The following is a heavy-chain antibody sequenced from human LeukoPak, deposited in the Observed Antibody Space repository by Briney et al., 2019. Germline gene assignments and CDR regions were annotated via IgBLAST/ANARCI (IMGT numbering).Heavy chain of an antibody. CDR2: ISAYNGNT. CDR1: GYTFTSYG. CDR3: ARGDCTNGVCYRLHDY. D-gene: IGHD2-8*01. J-gene: IGHJ4*02. Sequence: ASVKVSCKASGYTFTSYGISWVRQAPGQGLKWMGWISAYNGNTNYAQKLQGRVTMTTDTSTSTAYMELRSLRSDDTAVYYCARGDCTNGVCYRLHDYWGQGTLVTVSS. V-gene: IGHV1-18*01.